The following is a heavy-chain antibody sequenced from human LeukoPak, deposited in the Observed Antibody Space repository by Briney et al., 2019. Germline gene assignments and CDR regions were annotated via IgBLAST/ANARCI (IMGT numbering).Heavy chain of an antibody. J-gene: IGHJ4*02. CDR3: ARGVTVTGYGFDY. D-gene: IGHD5-12*01. CDR2: TYYRSKWYS. V-gene: IGHV6-1*01. Sequence: SQTLSLTCAISGDSVSSNSAAWNWIRQSPSRGLEWLGRTYYRSKWYSDYTVSVKSRITINPDTSKNQFSLQLNSVTPEDSAVYYCARGVTVTGYGFDYWGQGTLVTVSS. CDR1: GDSVSSNSAA.